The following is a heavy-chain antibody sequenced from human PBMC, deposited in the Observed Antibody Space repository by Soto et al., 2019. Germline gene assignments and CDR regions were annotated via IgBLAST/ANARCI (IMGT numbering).Heavy chain of an antibody. CDR2: ISCSSTYI. J-gene: IGHJ6*02. CDR3: DPYYYYGMDV. CDR1: GVTFSSYS. V-gene: IGHV3-21*01. Sequence: PGGSLRLSCAASGVTFSSYSMNWVRQAPGKGLEWVSSISCSSTYIYYADSVKGRFTISRDNAKNSLYLQMNSLRAEDTAVYYCDPYYYYGMDVWGQGTTVTVSS.